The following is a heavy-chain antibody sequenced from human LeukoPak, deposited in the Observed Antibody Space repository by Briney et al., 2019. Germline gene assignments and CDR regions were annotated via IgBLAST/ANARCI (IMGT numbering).Heavy chain of an antibody. CDR2: IGSGDT. D-gene: IGHD3-16*01. CDR1: GFTFSSYA. CDR3: AKKPLGDQPLDY. Sequence: PGGSLRLSCVASGFTFSSYAMTWVRQAPGKGLEWVSVIGSGDTYYADSVKGRFTISRDNSKNTLYLQMNSLRADDTAVYYYAKKPLGDQPLDYWGQGTLVTVSS. V-gene: IGHV3-23*01. J-gene: IGHJ4*02.